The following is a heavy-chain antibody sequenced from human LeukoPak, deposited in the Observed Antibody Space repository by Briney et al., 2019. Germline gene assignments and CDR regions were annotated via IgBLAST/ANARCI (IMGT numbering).Heavy chain of an antibody. V-gene: IGHV3-73*01. CDR2: IRSKANSYAT. D-gene: IGHD2-2*01. CDR3: TRLAYGSTSCYFSGACDY. Sequence: PGGSLRLSCAASGFTFNSYAMSWVRQASGKGLEWVGRIRSKANSYATAYAASVKGRFTISRDDSKNTAYLQMNSLKTEDTAVYYCTRLAYGSTSCYFSGACDYWGREPWSPSPQ. J-gene: IGHJ4*02. CDR1: GFTFNSYA.